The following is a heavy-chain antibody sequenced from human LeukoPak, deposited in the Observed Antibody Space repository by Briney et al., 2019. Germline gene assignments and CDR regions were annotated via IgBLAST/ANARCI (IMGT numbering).Heavy chain of an antibody. Sequence: GGSLRLSCAASGFTVSSNYMSWVRQAPGKGLEWVSVIYSGGSTYYADSVKGRFTISRDNSKNTLYLQMNSLRAEDTAVYYCARGYYYDSSGYSSPEYFQHWGQGTLVTVSS. V-gene: IGHV3-53*01. CDR2: IYSGGST. D-gene: IGHD3-22*01. CDR3: ARGYYYDSSGYSSPEYFQH. J-gene: IGHJ1*01. CDR1: GFTVSSNY.